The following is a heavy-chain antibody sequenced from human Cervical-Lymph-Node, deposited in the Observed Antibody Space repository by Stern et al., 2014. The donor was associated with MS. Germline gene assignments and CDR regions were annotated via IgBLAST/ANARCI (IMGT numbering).Heavy chain of an antibody. CDR1: GYTFTNNW. CDR2: IYPPDSNT. V-gene: IGHV5-51*01. J-gene: IGHJ4*02. D-gene: IGHD2-2*02. CDR3: ARQGCGSTSCHSIDY. Sequence: VQLVESGAEVKKPGESLKISCKGSGYTFTNNWIAWVRQMPGKGLECMGIIYPPDSNTRYSPSFQGQVTISADKYSNTAYLQWSSLTASDSAMYYCARQGCGSTSCHSIDYWGQGTLITVSS.